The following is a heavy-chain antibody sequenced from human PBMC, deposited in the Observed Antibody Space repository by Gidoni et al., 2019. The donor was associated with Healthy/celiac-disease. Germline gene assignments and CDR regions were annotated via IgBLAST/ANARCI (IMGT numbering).Heavy chain of an antibody. CDR3: ARDDPRDRSY. Sequence: QVQLQESGPGLVKPSETLSLTCTVSGGSISSYYWSWIRQPPGKGLEWIGYIYYSGSTNYNPSLKSRVTISVDTSKNQFSLKLSSVTAADTAVYYCARDDPRDRSYWGQGTLVTVSS. V-gene: IGHV4-59*01. CDR2: IYYSGST. J-gene: IGHJ4*02. CDR1: GGSISSYY.